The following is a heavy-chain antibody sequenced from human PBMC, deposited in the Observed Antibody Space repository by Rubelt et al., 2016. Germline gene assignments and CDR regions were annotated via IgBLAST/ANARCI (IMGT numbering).Heavy chain of an antibody. CDR2: IRGSGGST. V-gene: IGHV3-23*04. J-gene: IGHJ2*01. CDR3: AKDRNKYFDR. Sequence: EVYLVESGGGLVQPGGSLRLSCTASKFTFSSYAMTWVRQAPGRGLEWVSLIRGSGGSTYYADSVKGRFTISRDNSKNTLYLQINSLRAEDTAVYYCAKDRNKYFDRGGRGTLVTVSS. D-gene: IGHD1/OR15-1a*01. CDR1: KFTFSSYA.